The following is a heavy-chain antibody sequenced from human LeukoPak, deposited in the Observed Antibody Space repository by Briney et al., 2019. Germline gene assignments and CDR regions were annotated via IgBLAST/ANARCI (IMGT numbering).Heavy chain of an antibody. CDR2: ISGSGGST. CDR1: GFTFSSYG. CDR3: AKLESTYSSDAFDI. V-gene: IGHV3-23*01. Sequence: PGGSLRLSCAASGFTFSSYGMSWVRPAPGKGPEWVSAISGSGGSTYYAESVKGRFTISRDNFKNMLYLQMNSLRAEDTAVYYCAKLESTYSSDAFDIWGQGTMVTVSS. D-gene: IGHD6-13*01. J-gene: IGHJ3*02.